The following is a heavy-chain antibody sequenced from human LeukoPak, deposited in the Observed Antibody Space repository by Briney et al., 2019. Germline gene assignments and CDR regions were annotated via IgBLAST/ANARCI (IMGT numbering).Heavy chain of an antibody. CDR2: ISGSGGST. V-gene: IGHV3-23*01. J-gene: IGHJ4*02. Sequence: PGGSLRLSCAASGFTFSSYAMSWVRQAPGQGLEWVSAISGSGGSTYYADSVKGRFTISRDNSKNTLYLQMNNLRAEDTAVYYCAKAEVYYYGSTGYEFDYWGQGTLVTVSS. D-gene: IGHD3-22*01. CDR1: GFTFSSYA. CDR3: AKAEVYYYGSTGYEFDY.